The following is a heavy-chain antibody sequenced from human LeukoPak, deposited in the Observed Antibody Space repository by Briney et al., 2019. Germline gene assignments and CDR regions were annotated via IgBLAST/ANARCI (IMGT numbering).Heavy chain of an antibody. Sequence: ASVKVSCKASGYTFTSYDINWVRQATGQGLEWMGWMNPNSGNTGYAQKFQGKVTMTRNTSISTAYMELSSLRSEDTAMYYCARDPVLGPTDAFDIWGQGTMVTVSS. CDR3: ARDPVLGPTDAFDI. V-gene: IGHV1-8*01. CDR1: GYTFTSYD. D-gene: IGHD2-8*02. J-gene: IGHJ3*02. CDR2: MNPNSGNT.